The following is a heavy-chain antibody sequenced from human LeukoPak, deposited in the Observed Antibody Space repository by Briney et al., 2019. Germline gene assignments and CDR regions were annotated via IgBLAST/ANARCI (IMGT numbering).Heavy chain of an antibody. Sequence: PSETLSLTCAVSGGSISRSSYYWGWIRQPPGKGLEWIGNIYYSGSTYYNPSLKSRVTISVDTSKNQFSLKLSSVAAADTAVYYCARENYYMDVWGKGTTVTVSS. CDR3: ARENYYMDV. J-gene: IGHJ6*03. CDR2: IYYSGST. CDR1: GGSISRSSYY. V-gene: IGHV4-39*07.